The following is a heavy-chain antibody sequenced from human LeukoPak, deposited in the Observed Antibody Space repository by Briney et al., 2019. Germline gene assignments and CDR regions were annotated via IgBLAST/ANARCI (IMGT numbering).Heavy chain of an antibody. CDR2: IYHSGST. D-gene: IGHD6-13*01. CDR1: GYSISSGYY. V-gene: IGHV4-38-2*02. CDR3: ARDIRAAAGFGY. J-gene: IGHJ4*02. Sequence: PSETLSLTCTVSGYSISSGYYWGWIRQPPGKGLEWIGSIYHSGSTYYNPSLKSRVTISVDTSKNQFSLKLSSVTAADTAVYYCARDIRAAAGFGYWGQGTLVTVSS.